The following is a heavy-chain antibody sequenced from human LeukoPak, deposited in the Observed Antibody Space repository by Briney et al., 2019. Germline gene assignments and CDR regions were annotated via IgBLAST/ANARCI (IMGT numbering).Heavy chain of an antibody. CDR1: GYSFTSYW. J-gene: IGHJ5*02. D-gene: IGHD6-13*01. CDR3: ARHGRSEAAGTGFDP. Sequence: GESLKISCKGSGYSFTSYWIGWVRQMPGKGLEWMGIIYPDDSDTRYSPSFQGQVTISADKSISTAYLQWSSLKASDTAMYYCARHGRSEAAGTGFDPWGQGTLVTVSS. CDR2: IYPDDSDT. V-gene: IGHV5-51*01.